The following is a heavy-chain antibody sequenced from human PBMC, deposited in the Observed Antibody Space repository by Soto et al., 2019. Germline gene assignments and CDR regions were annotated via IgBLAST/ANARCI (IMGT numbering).Heavy chain of an antibody. J-gene: IGHJ4*02. CDR3: ASTPTHCSSTSCYVAY. Sequence: EVQLVESGGGLVKPGGSLRLSCAASGFTFSSYSMNWVRQAPGKGLEWVSSISSSSSYIYYADSVKGRFTISRDNAKNSLNLQMNSLRAEDTAVYYCASTPTHCSSTSCYVAYWGQGTLVTVSS. D-gene: IGHD2-2*01. CDR1: GFTFSSYS. V-gene: IGHV3-21*01. CDR2: ISSSSSYI.